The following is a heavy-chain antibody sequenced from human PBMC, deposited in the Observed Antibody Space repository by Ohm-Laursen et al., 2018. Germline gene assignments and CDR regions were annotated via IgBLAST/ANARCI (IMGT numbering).Heavy chain of an antibody. CDR2: ISDTSDYI. CDR3: VRETMYGYQGHDY. CDR1: EFTFSTYT. J-gene: IGHJ4*02. V-gene: IGHV3-21*01. Sequence: SLRLSCSASEFTFSTYTMNWVRQAPGKGLEWVSAISDTSDYIYYVDSVKGRFTISRDNAKNLLYLQMNSLRAEDTAFYYCVRETMYGYQGHDYWGQGTLVTVSS. D-gene: IGHD5-18*01.